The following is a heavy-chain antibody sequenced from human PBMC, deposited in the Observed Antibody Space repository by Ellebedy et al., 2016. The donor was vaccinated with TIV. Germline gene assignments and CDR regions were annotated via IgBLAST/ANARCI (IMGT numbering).Heavy chain of an antibody. J-gene: IGHJ4*02. CDR3: AKDTWFGESDY. CDR2: MSGSGGRI. CDR1: GFTFSSYA. Sequence: PGGSLRLSCAASGFTFSSYAMSWVRQAPGKGLEWVSTMSGSGGRIYHADSVKGRFTISRDNSNNTLYLQMNSLRAEDTAVYYCAKDTWFGESDYWGQGTLVTVSS. D-gene: IGHD3-10*01. V-gene: IGHV3-23*01.